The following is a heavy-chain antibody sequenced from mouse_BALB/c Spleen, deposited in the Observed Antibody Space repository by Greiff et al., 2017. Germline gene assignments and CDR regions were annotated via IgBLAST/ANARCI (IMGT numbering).Heavy chain of an antibody. CDR2: INPYNDGT. J-gene: IGHJ2*01. CDR3: ARIDYYGSSYDY. Sequence: EVHLVESGPELVKPGASVKMSCKASGYTFTSYVMHWVKQKPGQGLEWIGYINPYNDGTKYNEKFKGKATLTSDKSSSTAYMELSSLTSEDSAVYYCARIDYYGSSYDYWGQGTTLTVSS. D-gene: IGHD1-1*01. V-gene: IGHV1-14*01. CDR1: GYTFTSYV.